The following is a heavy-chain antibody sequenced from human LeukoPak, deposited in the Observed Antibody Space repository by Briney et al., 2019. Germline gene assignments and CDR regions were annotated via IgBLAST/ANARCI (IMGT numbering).Heavy chain of an antibody. Sequence: ASVKVSCKASGYTFTSYAMHWVRQAPGQRLEWMGWSNAGNGNTKYSQEFQGRVTITRDTSASTAYMELRSLRSDDTAVYYCARYYYEGYFDYWGQGTLVTVSS. CDR1: GYTFTSYA. CDR3: ARYYYEGYFDY. V-gene: IGHV1-3*02. J-gene: IGHJ4*02. D-gene: IGHD3-22*01. CDR2: SNAGNGNT.